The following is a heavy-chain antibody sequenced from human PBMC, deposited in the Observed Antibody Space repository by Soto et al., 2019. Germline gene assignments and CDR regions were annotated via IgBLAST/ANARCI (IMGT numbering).Heavy chain of an antibody. Sequence: PSETLSLTCAVSGGSDTRLYDRSWVRPPPGKGLEWIGEIYHSGGTNYNPSLKSRVTISVDKSNNQFSLKLSSVTAADTAVYYCARDRTSAGGYSRRWFDPWGQGTLVTVS. D-gene: IGHD5-18*01. V-gene: IGHV4-4*02. CDR1: GGSDTRLYD. CDR2: IYHSGGT. J-gene: IGHJ5*02. CDR3: ARDRTSAGGYSRRWFDP.